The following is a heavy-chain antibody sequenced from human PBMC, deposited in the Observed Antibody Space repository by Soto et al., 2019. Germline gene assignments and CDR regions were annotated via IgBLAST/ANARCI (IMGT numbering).Heavy chain of an antibody. Sequence: SVKVSCKASGGTFSSFGISWVRQAPGQGLEWMGGIIPVFGRPNYAQRFRGRLTITADESTSTSYMELIDLGSEDTAAYYCAREGSGYNFWGQGTQVTVSS. CDR1: GGTFSSFG. J-gene: IGHJ1*01. V-gene: IGHV1-69*13. CDR2: IIPVFGRP. CDR3: AREGSGYNF. D-gene: IGHD5-12*01.